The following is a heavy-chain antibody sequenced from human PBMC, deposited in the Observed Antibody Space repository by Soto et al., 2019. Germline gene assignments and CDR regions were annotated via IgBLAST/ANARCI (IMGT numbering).Heavy chain of an antibody. Sequence: QVQLVESGGGVVQPGRSLRLSCAASGFTFSSYAMHWVRQAPGKGLEWVAVISYDGSNKYYVDYVKGRFTISRDNSKNTLYLQMNSLRAEDTAVYYCARPAASYYYYGMDVWGQGTTVTVSS. CDR3: ARPAASYYYYGMDV. D-gene: IGHD6-13*01. J-gene: IGHJ6*02. CDR1: GFTFSSYA. CDR2: ISYDGSNK. V-gene: IGHV3-30-3*01.